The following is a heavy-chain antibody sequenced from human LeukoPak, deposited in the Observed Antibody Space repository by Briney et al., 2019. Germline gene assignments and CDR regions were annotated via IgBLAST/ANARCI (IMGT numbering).Heavy chain of an antibody. CDR3: ARDKVGATEEDFDY. Sequence: ASVKVSCKASDYTFTSYGISWVRQAPGQGLEWMGWISAYNGNTNYAQKLQGRVTMTTDTSTSTAYMELRSLRSDDTAVYYCARDKVGATEEDFDYWGQGTLVTVSS. D-gene: IGHD1-26*01. CDR2: ISAYNGNT. V-gene: IGHV1-18*01. CDR1: DYTFTSYG. J-gene: IGHJ4*02.